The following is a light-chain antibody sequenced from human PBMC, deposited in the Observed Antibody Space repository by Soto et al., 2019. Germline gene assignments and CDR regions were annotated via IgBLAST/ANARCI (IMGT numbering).Light chain of an antibody. V-gene: IGLV1-40*01. CDR2: AXX. CDR3: QSYDGSLSAWV. J-gene: IGLJ2*01. Sequence: QSVLTQPPSVSGAPGQRVTISCTGSTPNIGANYDVHWYQQLPGTAPKVLIYAXXXXXXXXXXXXXXSKSGTSASLAITGXXXXXXXXXXCQSYDGSLSAWVFGGGTKLTVL. CDR1: TPNIGANYD.